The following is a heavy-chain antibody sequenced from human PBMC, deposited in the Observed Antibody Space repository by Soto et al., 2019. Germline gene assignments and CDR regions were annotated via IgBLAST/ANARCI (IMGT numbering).Heavy chain of an antibody. Sequence: PSETLSLTCAVYGGSFSGYYWSWIRQPPGKGLEWIGEINRSGSTNYNPSLKSRVTISVDTSKNQFSLKLSSVTAADTAVYYCARGGVVPAAEAFDIWGQGTMVTVSS. CDR1: GGSFSGYY. CDR3: ARGGVVPAAEAFDI. V-gene: IGHV4-34*01. D-gene: IGHD2-2*01. CDR2: INRSGST. J-gene: IGHJ3*02.